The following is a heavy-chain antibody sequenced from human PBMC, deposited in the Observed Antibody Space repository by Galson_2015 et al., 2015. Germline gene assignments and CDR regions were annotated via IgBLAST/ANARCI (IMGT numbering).Heavy chain of an antibody. Sequence: SLRLSCAASGFTFSTYEMNWVRQAPGKGLEWVSCISTSGSTIYYAASVRGRFTISRDNSKNTVYLQMSSLRVEDTAVYYCARDPPEGYCSGTSCYLFHYWGQGTLVTVSS. CDR3: ARDPPEGYCSGTSCYLFHY. V-gene: IGHV3-48*03. D-gene: IGHD2-2*01. J-gene: IGHJ4*02. CDR1: GFTFSTYE. CDR2: ISTSGSTI.